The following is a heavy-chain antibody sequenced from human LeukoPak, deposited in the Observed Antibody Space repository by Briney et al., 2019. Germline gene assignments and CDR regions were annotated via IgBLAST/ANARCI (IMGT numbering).Heavy chain of an antibody. V-gene: IGHV3-9*01. D-gene: IGHD5-18*01. CDR1: GFTFDDYA. CDR3: AKDLYSYGRTIFDY. J-gene: IGHJ4*02. Sequence: GGSLRLSCAASGFTFDDYAMHWVRQAPGKGLEWVSGISWNTKMDYADSVKGRFTISRDNAKNSLYLQMNSLRAEDTALYYCAKDLYSYGRTIFDYWGQGTLVTVSS. CDR2: ISWNTKM.